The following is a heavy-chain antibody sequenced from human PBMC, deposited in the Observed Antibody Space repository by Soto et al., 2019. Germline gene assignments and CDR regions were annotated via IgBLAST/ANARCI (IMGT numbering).Heavy chain of an antibody. CDR3: ARGGGVGVAGSAAFDM. CDR2: INPATGAA. CDR1: GYPVTAYY. D-gene: IGHD3-3*01. J-gene: IGHJ3*02. V-gene: IGHV1-2*02. Sequence: QLHLVQSGAVVKKPGASVTVSCSASGYPVTAYYMHWVRQAPGRGLEWMGGINPATGAAKYTQTFRGRVTLTRDPSTSTVFMELSGLTSEDTAVFYCARGGGVGVAGSAAFDMWGQGILVTVSS.